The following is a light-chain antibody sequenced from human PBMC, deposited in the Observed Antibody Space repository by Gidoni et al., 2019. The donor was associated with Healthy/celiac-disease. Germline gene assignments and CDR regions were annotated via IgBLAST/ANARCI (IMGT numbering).Light chain of an antibody. V-gene: IGKV3-20*01. CDR1: QSVSSSY. Sequence: VLTQSPGTLSLSPGDRATLSCRASQSVSSSYLAWYQQKPGQAPRLLIYGASSRAPGIPDRFSGSGSGTDFTLTISRLEPEDFAVYYCQQYGSSPWTFGQGTKVEIK. CDR3: QQYGSSPWT. CDR2: GAS. J-gene: IGKJ1*01.